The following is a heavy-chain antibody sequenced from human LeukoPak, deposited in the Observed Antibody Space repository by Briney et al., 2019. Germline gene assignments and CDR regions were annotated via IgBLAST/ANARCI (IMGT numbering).Heavy chain of an antibody. CDR3: ARNTGQYSKMFAS. V-gene: IGHV1-69*05. Sequence: SVKVSCKASGGTFSSYVISWVRPAPGQGLEWMGGIIPIFGTANYAQKFQGRVTITTDESTSTASMELSSLRSEDTAVYYCARNTGQYSKMFASWGQGTLVTVSS. CDR2: IIPIFGTA. J-gene: IGHJ4*02. CDR1: GGTFSSYV. D-gene: IGHD6-13*01.